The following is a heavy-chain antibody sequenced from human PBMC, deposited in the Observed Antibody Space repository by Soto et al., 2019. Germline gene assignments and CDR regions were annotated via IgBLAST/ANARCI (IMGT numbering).Heavy chain of an antibody. J-gene: IGHJ3*02. CDR1: GGTFSSYT. CDR3: ASASKQWLVHGAFDI. V-gene: IGHV1-69*02. D-gene: IGHD6-19*01. Sequence: QVQLVQSGAEVKKPGSSVKVSCKASGGTFSSYTISWVRQAPGQGLEWMGRIIPILGIANYAQKFQGRVTTTADKSTSTADMELSSLRSEDTAVYYCASASKQWLVHGAFDIWGQGTMVTVSS. CDR2: IIPILGIA.